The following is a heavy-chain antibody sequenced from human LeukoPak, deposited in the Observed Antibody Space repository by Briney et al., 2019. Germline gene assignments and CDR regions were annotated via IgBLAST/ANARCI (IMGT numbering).Heavy chain of an antibody. CDR1: GGSISGSNYY. J-gene: IGHJ3*02. CDR2: IYYSGST. V-gene: IGHV4-61*05. Sequence: RPSETLSLTCTASGGSISGSNYYWGWIRQPPGKGLEWIGYIYYSGSTNYNPSLKSRVTISVDTSKNQFSLKLSSVTAADTAVYYCARDLGDGAVPPGAFDIWGQGTMVTVSS. CDR3: ARDLGDGAVPPGAFDI. D-gene: IGHD3-16*01.